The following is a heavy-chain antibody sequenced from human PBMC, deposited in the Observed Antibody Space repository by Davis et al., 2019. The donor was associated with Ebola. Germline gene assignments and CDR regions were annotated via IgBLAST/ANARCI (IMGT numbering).Heavy chain of an antibody. CDR3: ARDNIVVVPAGNYYYYYMDV. J-gene: IGHJ6*03. D-gene: IGHD2-2*01. V-gene: IGHV3-64*04. CDR2: ISSNGGST. CDR1: GFTFSSYA. Sequence: PGGSLRLSCAASGFTFSSYAMHWVRQAPGKGLEYVSAISSNGGSTYYADSVKGRFTISRDNSKNTLYLQMNSLRAEDTAVYYCARDNIVVVPAGNYYYYYMDVWGKGTTATVSS.